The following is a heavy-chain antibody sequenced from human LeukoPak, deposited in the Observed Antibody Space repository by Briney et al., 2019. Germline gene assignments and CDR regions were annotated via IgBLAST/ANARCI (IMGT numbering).Heavy chain of an antibody. Sequence: SETLSLTCAVSGYSISSGYYWGWIRQPPGEGLEWIGSIYHSGSTYYNPSLKSRVTISVDTSQNQSSLKLSSVTAADTAVYYCARQEYYYDSSGSYFDYWGQGTLVTVSS. D-gene: IGHD3-22*01. CDR3: ARQEYYYDSSGSYFDY. CDR1: GYSISSGYY. V-gene: IGHV4-38-2*01. J-gene: IGHJ4*02. CDR2: IYHSGST.